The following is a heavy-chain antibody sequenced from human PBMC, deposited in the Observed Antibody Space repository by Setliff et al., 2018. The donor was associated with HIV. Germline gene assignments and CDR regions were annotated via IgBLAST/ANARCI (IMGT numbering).Heavy chain of an antibody. V-gene: IGHV4-61*02. Sequence: PSETLSLTCTVSGGSITSGSYYWSWIRQPAGKGLEWIGRIYSNGRTTHNPSLKSRVTISRDTSENQFSLRLSSVTAADTAVYYCARPHFHYYGSGSYLGYFDYWGQGTLVTVSS. D-gene: IGHD3-10*01. J-gene: IGHJ4*02. CDR2: IYSNGRT. CDR3: ARPHFHYYGSGSYLGYFDY. CDR1: GGSITSGSYY.